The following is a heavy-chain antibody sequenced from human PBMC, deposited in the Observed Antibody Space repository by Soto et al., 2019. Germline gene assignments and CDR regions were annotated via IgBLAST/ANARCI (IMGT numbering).Heavy chain of an antibody. J-gene: IGHJ4*02. D-gene: IGHD3-3*01. CDR2: ISSDDRT. CDR1: GIRGSNSL. V-gene: IGHV3-66*01. CDR3: ARDTLGGAYDFCH. Sequence: GGFLRLSFAAPGIRGSNSLMTRGRQAPGKGLEWVSVISSDDRTYYADSVRGRFTISRDYSKNTLYLEMNSLRAGDTAVYHCARDTLGGAYDFCHGGQGTLVTVSS.